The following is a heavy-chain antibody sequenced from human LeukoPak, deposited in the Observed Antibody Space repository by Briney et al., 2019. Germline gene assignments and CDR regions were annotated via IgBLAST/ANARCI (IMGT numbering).Heavy chain of an antibody. D-gene: IGHD3-16*01. CDR1: GYSISSGYY. CDR3: ARSSSLGEY. J-gene: IGHJ4*02. CDR2: IYHSGST. Sequence: PSQTLSLTCTVSGYSISSGYYWGWSRQPPGKGVEWIGSIYHSGSTYYNPSLKRRVTISVDTSKTQFSLKLSSVTAADTAVYYCARSSSLGEYWGQGTLVTVSS. V-gene: IGHV4-38-2*02.